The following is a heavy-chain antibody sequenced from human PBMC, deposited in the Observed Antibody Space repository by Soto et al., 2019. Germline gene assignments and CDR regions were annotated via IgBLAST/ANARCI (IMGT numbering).Heavy chain of an antibody. Sequence: QVQLVQSGAEVKKPGASVKVSCKASGYTFTSYYMHWVRQAPGQGLEWMGIINPSGGSTSYAQKFQCTVTSTWFTPTSTVYMDLSSRISDKSASYYCAILSPPALQQGNFLDPSGQRPLVAVAA. CDR1: GYTFTSYY. CDR2: INPSGGST. J-gene: IGHJ5*02. CDR3: AILSPPALQQGNFLDP. V-gene: IGHV1-46*01. D-gene: IGHD2-2*02.